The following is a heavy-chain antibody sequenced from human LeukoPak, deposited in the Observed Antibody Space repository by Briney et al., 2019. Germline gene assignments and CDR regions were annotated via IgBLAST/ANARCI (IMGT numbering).Heavy chain of an antibody. CDR3: ARDFPELRYFDWSPPSGEYYYYMDV. V-gene: IGHV3-7*01. D-gene: IGHD3-9*01. CDR2: IKQEGSEK. Sequence: PGGSLRLSCAASGFTFSSYWMSWVRQAPGKGLEWVANIKQEGSEKYYVDSVKVLFTISRDNAKNSLYLQMHSLRAEDTAVYYCARDFPELRYFDWSPPSGEYYYYMDVWGKGTTVTVSS. CDR1: GFTFSSYW. J-gene: IGHJ6*03.